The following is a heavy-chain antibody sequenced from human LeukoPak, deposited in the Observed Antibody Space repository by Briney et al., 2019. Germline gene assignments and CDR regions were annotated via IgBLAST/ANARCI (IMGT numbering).Heavy chain of an antibody. CDR3: ASLTSDYGY. CDR2: IYYSGST. Sequence: SETLSLTCTVSGGSISSYYWSWIRQPPGKGLEWIGYIYYSGSTNYNPSLKSRVTISVDTSKNQFSLKLSSVTAADTAVYYCASLTSDYGYWGQGTLVTVSS. V-gene: IGHV4-59*08. D-gene: IGHD4-17*01. J-gene: IGHJ4*02. CDR1: GGSISSYY.